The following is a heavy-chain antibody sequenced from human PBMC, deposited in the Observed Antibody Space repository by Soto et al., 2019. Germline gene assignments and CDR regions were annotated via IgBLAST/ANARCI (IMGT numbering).Heavy chain of an antibody. CDR3: ARGIATGQLDP. D-gene: IGHD2-15*01. CDR2: INPDNGNT. CDR1: GYTFTRYT. Sequence: QVPLVQSGAEVKKPGASVKISCKASGYTFTRYTMNWVRQAPGQRLEWMGWINPDNGNTKSSQKFQDRVIITRDTSASTAYMDLSSLRSEDTAVYYCARGIATGQLDPWGQGTRVTVSS. V-gene: IGHV1-3*01. J-gene: IGHJ5*02.